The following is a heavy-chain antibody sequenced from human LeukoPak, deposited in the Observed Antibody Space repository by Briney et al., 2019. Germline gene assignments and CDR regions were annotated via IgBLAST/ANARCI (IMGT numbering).Heavy chain of an antibody. J-gene: IGHJ4*02. V-gene: IGHV4-59*01. D-gene: IGHD5-18*01. CDR2: IYYNGST. Sequence: SETLSLTCTVSGGSISSYYWSWIRQPPGKGLEWIGYIYYNGSTNYNPSLKSRVTISVDTSKNQFSLKLSSVTAADTAVYYCARYCGYSYGFCDYWGQGTLVTVSS. CDR3: ARYCGYSYGFCDY. CDR1: GGSISSYY.